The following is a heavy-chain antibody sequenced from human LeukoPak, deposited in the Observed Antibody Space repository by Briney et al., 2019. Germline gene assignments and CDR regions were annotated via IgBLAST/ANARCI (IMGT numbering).Heavy chain of an antibody. Sequence: GGSLRLSCAASGFTVSSNYMSWVRQAPGKGLEWVSVIYSGGSTYYADSVKGRFTISRDNSKNTLYLQMNSLRGEDTAVYYCARAVGDYDFSLGAGYYYYMDVWGKGTTVTVSS. CDR3: ARAVGDYDFSLGAGYYYYMDV. J-gene: IGHJ6*03. V-gene: IGHV3-66*02. CDR2: IYSGGST. D-gene: IGHD3-3*01. CDR1: GFTVSSNY.